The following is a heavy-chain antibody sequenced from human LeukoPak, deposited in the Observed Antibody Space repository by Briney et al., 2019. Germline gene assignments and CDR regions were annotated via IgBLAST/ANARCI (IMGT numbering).Heavy chain of an antibody. J-gene: IGHJ4*02. CDR3: ARGMVRGVIRNYFDY. CDR2: INHSGST. CDR1: GGSFSGYY. V-gene: IGHV4-34*01. D-gene: IGHD3-10*01. Sequence: PSETLSLTCAVYGGSFSGYYWSWLRQPPGKGLEWIGEINHSGSTNYNPSLKSRVTISVDTSKNQFSLKLSSVTAADTAVYYCARGMVRGVIRNYFDYWGQGTLVTVSS.